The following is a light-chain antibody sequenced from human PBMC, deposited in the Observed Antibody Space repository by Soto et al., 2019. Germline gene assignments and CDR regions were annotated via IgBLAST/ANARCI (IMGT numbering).Light chain of an antibody. CDR1: QSVNRN. CDR3: QQYNNWRT. CDR2: GAS. V-gene: IGKV3-15*01. Sequence: EIVMTQSPATLSVSPGERATLSCRASQSVNRNLGWYQHNPGQAPRLLIYGASTRATGVPAGFSGSGSGTEFTLTLCRLQSEDIAVYYCQQYNNWRTLGQGAKVEIK. J-gene: IGKJ1*01.